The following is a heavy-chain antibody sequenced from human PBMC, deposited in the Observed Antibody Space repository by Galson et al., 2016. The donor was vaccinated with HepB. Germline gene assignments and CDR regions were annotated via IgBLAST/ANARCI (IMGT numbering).Heavy chain of an antibody. CDR3: AKGRLGSSWFPSFDY. D-gene: IGHD6-13*01. V-gene: IGHV3-23*01. CDR1: GFTSDSYA. J-gene: IGHJ4*02. Sequence: SLRLSCAASGFTSDSYAMSWVRQAPGKGLEWVSSISAGDAGTYYADSVKGRFTVSRDNSKNALSLQVNSLRGEDTAVDYCAKGRLGSSWFPSFDYWGQGTVVTVAS. CDR2: ISAGDAGT.